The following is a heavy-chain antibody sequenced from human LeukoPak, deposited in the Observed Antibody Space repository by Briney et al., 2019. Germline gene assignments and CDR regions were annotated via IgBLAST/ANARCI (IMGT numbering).Heavy chain of an antibody. V-gene: IGHV1-69*04. CDR3: ARARRPSYSSGWYTNCY. CDR2: IIPILGIA. J-gene: IGHJ4*02. Sequence: PGGSLRLSCAASGGTFSSYAISWVRQAPGQGLEWMGRIIPILGIANYAQKFQSRVTITADKSTSTAYMELSSLRSEDTAVYYCARARRPSYSSGWYTNCYWGQGTLVTVSS. D-gene: IGHD6-19*01. CDR1: GGTFSSYA.